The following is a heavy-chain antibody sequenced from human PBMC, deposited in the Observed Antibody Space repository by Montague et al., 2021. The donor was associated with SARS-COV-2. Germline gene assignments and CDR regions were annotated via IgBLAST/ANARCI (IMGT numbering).Heavy chain of an antibody. Sequence: KYNPSLKGRVTLSIDTSKNQFSLKLQSVTPADTAVYYCALGQVTISGVLIFIPAAGHLDVWGQGTSVTVSS. V-gene: IGHV4-34*01. CDR3: ALGQVTISGVLIFIPAAGHLDV. J-gene: IGHJ6*02. D-gene: IGHD3-3*01.